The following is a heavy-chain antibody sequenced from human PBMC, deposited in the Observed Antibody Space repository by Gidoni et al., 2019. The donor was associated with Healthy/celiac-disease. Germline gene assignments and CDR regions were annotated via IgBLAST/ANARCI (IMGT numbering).Heavy chain of an antibody. CDR2: IIPIFGTA. CDR3: ARVADIVGATNLAAFDI. CDR1: GGTFSSYA. V-gene: IGHV1-69*01. Sequence: QVQLVQSGAEVKKPGSSVKVSCKASGGTFSSYAISWVRQAPGQGLEWMGGIIPIFGTANYAQKFQGRVTITADESTSTAYMELSSLRSEDTAVYYCARVADIVGATNLAAFDIWGQGTMVTVSS. D-gene: IGHD1-26*01. J-gene: IGHJ3*02.